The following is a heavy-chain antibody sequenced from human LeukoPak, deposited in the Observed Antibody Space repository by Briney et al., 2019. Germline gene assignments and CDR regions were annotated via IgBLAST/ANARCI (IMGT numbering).Heavy chain of an antibody. CDR1: GYTFTSYG. J-gene: IGHJ4*02. Sequence: ASLKVSCKASGYTFTSYGISWVRQAPGQGLEWMACISGYGGNTNYAQQLQGRVTITTDTSTSTAYLELKSLRSEDTAVYYCARDQGYGSGSFHAPPGYWGQGTLVTVSS. D-gene: IGHD3-10*01. V-gene: IGHV1-18*01. CDR2: ISGYGGNT. CDR3: ARDQGYGSGSFHAPPGY.